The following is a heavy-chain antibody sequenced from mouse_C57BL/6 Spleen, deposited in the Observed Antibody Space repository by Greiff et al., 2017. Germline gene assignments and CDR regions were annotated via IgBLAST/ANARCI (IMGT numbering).Heavy chain of an antibody. V-gene: IGHV3-6*01. Sequence: VQLKESGPGLVKPSQSLSLTCSVTGYSITSGYYWNWIRQFPGNKLEWMGYISYDGSNNYNPSLKNRISITRDTSKNQFFLKLNSVTTEDTATYYCASSFITRDYYAMDYWGQGTSVTVSS. CDR2: ISYDGSN. CDR3: ASSFITRDYYAMDY. CDR1: GYSITSGYY. D-gene: IGHD1-1*01. J-gene: IGHJ4*01.